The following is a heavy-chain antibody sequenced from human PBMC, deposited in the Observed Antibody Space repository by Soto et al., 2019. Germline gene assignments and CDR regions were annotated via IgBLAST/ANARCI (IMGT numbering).Heavy chain of an antibody. CDR3: AKDAKILDWLQPSYYFAF. J-gene: IGHJ4*02. D-gene: IGHD3-9*01. Sequence: PGGSLRLSCAVSGLSFSSYAMTWVRQSPGKGLEWVSSISRSGNSTYSADSVRGRFTISRDNSKNTLYLQMNSLRAEDTAVYYCAKDAKILDWLQPSYYFAFWAQGAPVPVSS. CDR1: GLSFSSYA. CDR2: ISRSGNST. V-gene: IGHV3-23*01.